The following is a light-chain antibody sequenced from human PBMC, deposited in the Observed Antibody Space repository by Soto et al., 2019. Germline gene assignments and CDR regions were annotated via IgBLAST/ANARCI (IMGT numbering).Light chain of an antibody. V-gene: IGKV3D-11*01. CDR1: QGVSSS. Sequence: EIVLTQSPATLSLSPGDRATLSCRASQGVSSSLAWYQQKPGQAPRLLIYDASKRAAGIPARFSGSGSGTDFALTISSLEPEDFAVYYCHQRNTWPLTFGGGTKVEIK. CDR2: DAS. CDR3: HQRNTWPLT. J-gene: IGKJ4*01.